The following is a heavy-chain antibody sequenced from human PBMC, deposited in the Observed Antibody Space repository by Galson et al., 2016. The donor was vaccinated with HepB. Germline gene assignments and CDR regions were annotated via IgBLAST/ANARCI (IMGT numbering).Heavy chain of an antibody. J-gene: IGHJ5*02. CDR1: AGSITTGGYS. D-gene: IGHD1-1*01. V-gene: IGHV4-30-2*06. CDR3: VGEGTSLTGNWFDP. Sequence: TLSLTCTVSAGSITTGGYSWHWIRQSPGKGLEWIGYIYLSGTTDYNSSLQSRVSMSIDRSTDQFSLRLTSVTAADTAVYFSVGEGTSLTGNWFDPWGQGILATVSS. CDR2: IYLSGTT.